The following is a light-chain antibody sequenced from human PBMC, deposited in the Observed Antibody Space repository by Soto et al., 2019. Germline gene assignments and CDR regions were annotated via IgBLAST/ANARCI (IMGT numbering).Light chain of an antibody. J-gene: IGKJ1*01. Sequence: EIVMTQSPATLSVSPGERATLSCRASQSVSSNLAWYQQKPCQAPSLLIYCASTRATGIPARFSGSGSGTEFPLTISGLQSEDFAFYYCQQYNNWPPWTFGQGTKVEIK. CDR2: CAS. CDR3: QQYNNWPPWT. CDR1: QSVSSN. V-gene: IGKV3-15*01.